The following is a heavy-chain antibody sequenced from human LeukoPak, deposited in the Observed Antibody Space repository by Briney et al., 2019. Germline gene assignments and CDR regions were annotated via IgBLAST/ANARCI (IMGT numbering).Heavy chain of an antibody. CDR2: ISAYNGNT. V-gene: IGHV1-18*01. CDR1: GYTFTSYG. J-gene: IGHJ5*02. Sequence: ASVKVSCKASGYTFTSYGISWVRQAPGQGLEWMGWISAYNGNTNYAQKLQGRVTMTTDTSTSTAYMELRSLRSDDTAVYYCARARREAFMTTVTAAWFDPWGQGTLVTVSS. CDR3: ARARREAFMTTVTAAWFDP. D-gene: IGHD4-17*01.